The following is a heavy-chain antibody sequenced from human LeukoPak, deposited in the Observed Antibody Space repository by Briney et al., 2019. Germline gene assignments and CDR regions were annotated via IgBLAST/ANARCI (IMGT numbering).Heavy chain of an antibody. CDR1: GFTFSSYW. V-gene: IGHV3-74*01. D-gene: IGHD1-26*01. J-gene: IGHJ6*03. CDR3: ARAPSVGATTANYYYYMDV. CDR2: INSDGSST. Sequence: GGSLRLSCAASGFTFSSYWMHWVRQAPGKGLVWVSRINSDGSSTSYADSVKGRFTISRDNAKNTLYLQMNSLRAEDTAVYYCARAPSVGATTANYYYYMDVWGKGTTVTVSS.